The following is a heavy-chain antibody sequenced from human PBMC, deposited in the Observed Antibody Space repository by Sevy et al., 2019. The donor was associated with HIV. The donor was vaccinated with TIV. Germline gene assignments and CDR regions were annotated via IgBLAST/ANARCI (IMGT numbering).Heavy chain of an antibody. V-gene: IGHV3-48*03. CDR1: GFCFSSYE. J-gene: IGHJ4*02. CDR2: ITSSGSTK. CDR3: ARYFPPCETTWAHFDY. Sequence: GGSLRLSCAASGFCFSSYEMNWVRQAPGKGLEWVAFITSSGSTKHYSHSVRGRFTMSRDNAKYSLSLQMISLRADDTAIYYWARYFPPCETTWAHFDYWGQGTLVTVSS. D-gene: IGHD4-17*01.